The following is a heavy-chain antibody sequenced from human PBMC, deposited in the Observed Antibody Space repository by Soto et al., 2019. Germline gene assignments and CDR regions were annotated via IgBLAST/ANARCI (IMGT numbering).Heavy chain of an antibody. J-gene: IGHJ5*02. CDR3: ATDGGA. Sequence: EVQLVESGGGLVKPGGSLTLSCAASGFTFTYAWMNWVRQAPGTGLEWVGRIKSKTAGGTTDYTAPVKGRFTISRDDSKNTLFLQMNSLKAEDTADYYCATDGGAWGQGTLVTVSS. CDR2: IKSKTAGGTT. D-gene: IGHD3-10*01. CDR1: GFTFTYAW. V-gene: IGHV3-15*07.